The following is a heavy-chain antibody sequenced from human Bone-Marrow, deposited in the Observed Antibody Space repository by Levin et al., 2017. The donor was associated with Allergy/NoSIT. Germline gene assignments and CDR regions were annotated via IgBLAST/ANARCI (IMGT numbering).Heavy chain of an antibody. D-gene: IGHD1-14*01. J-gene: IGHJ5*02. V-gene: IGHV3-30-3*01. CDR1: GFTFSSYA. CDR2: ISYDGSNK. CDR3: ARAGPDPPNWFDP. Sequence: GGSLRLSCAASGFTFSSYAMHWVRQAPGKGLEWVAVISYDGSNKYYADSVKGRFTISRDNSKNTLYLQMNSLRAEDTAVYYCARAGPDPPNWFDPWGQGTLVTVSS.